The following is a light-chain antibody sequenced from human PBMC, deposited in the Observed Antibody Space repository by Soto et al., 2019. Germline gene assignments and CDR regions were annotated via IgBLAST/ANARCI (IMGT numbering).Light chain of an antibody. Sequence: QSALTQPASVSGSPGQSITISCTGTSSDVGGYIYVSWYQQHPVKAPKLMIYEVSDRPSGVSNRFSGSKSGNTASLTISGLQAEDEADYYCSSYTNSVTQVFGTGTKLTVL. CDR3: SSYTNSVTQV. V-gene: IGLV2-14*01. J-gene: IGLJ1*01. CDR2: EVS. CDR1: SSDVGGYIY.